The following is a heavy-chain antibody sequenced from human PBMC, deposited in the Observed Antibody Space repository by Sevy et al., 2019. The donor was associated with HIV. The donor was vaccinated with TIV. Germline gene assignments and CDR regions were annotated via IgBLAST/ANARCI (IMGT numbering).Heavy chain of an antibody. V-gene: IGHV1-18*01. D-gene: IGHD3-10*01. Sequence: ASVKVSCEASGYTFPNYGLTWVRQAPGQGLEWMGWVSAYNGNTNYAQKLQGRVTMTTDTSTSTAYMELRSLRSDDTAVYYCARDSIPMVQGVIITPYYYGIDVWGQGTTVTVSS. J-gene: IGHJ6*02. CDR1: GYTFPNYG. CDR3: ARDSIPMVQGVIITPYYYGIDV. CDR2: VSAYNGNT.